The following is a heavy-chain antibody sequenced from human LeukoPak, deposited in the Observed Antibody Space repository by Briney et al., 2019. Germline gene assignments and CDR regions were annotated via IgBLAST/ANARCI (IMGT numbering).Heavy chain of an antibody. CDR2: LIPNSGVT. J-gene: IGHJ3*02. V-gene: IGHV1-2*02. CDR3: ARALMAVVTQSPEPDAFDI. CDR1: GYTFTGYY. D-gene: IGHD2-21*02. Sequence: ASVKVSCKASGYTFTGYYIHWVRQAPGQGLEWMGWLIPNSGVTRYSQNFQARLTMTRDTSLSSAYMELTNLTSNDTAVYYRARALMAVVTQSPEPDAFDIWGQGTAVTVS.